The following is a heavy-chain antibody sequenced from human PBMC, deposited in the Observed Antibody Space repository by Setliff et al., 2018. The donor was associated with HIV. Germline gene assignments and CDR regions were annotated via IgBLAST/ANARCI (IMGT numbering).Heavy chain of an antibody. V-gene: IGHV4-4*08. CDR1: GGSISGNA. CDR2: IYTSGST. Sequence: SETLSLTCSVSGGSISGNAWTWIRQPPGKGLEWIGYIYTSGSTNYNPSLKNRAAISVDRSKRHFFLKLRSVTAADTAVYYCARQWAERVMDVWGNGTTVTVSS. D-gene: IGHD1-26*01. CDR3: ARQWAERVMDV. J-gene: IGHJ6*03.